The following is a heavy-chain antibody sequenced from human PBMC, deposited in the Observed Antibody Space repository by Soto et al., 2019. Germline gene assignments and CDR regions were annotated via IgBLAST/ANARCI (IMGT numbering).Heavy chain of an antibody. D-gene: IGHD6-13*01. Sequence: PGESLKISCKGSGYSFTSYWIDWVRQMPGKGLEWMGIIYPGDSDTRYSPSFQGQVTISADKSISTAYLQWSSLKASDTAMYYCASGIAAAGAYYYYGMDVWGQGTTVTVSS. CDR3: ASGIAAAGAYYYYGMDV. J-gene: IGHJ6*02. CDR2: IYPGDSDT. V-gene: IGHV5-51*01. CDR1: GYSFTSYW.